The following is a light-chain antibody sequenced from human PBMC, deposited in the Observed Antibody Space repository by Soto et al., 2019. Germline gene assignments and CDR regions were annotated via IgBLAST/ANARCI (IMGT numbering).Light chain of an antibody. Sequence: QSVLTQPASVSGSPGQSITISCTGTSSDVGSYNLVSWYQQHPGKAPKLMIYEGSKRPSGVSNRFSGSKSGNTASPTISGLQAEDEADYYCCSYAGSSTLVFGTGTKVTV. CDR2: EGS. CDR1: SSDVGSYNL. V-gene: IGLV2-23*01. CDR3: CSYAGSSTLV. J-gene: IGLJ1*01.